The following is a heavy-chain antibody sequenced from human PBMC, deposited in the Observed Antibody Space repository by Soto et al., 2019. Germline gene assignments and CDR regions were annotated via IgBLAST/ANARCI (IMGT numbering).Heavy chain of an antibody. CDR2: IYSGSAGST. Sequence: PGGSLRLSCTASGFTVSNNYMSWVRQAPGKGLEWVSVIYSGSAGSTYYADSVKGRFTISRDNSKNTLYLQMNSLRAEDTAVYYCARNDHFDYWGQGTLVTVSS. CDR1: GFTVSNNY. J-gene: IGHJ4*02. V-gene: IGHV3-53*01. CDR3: ARNDHFDY.